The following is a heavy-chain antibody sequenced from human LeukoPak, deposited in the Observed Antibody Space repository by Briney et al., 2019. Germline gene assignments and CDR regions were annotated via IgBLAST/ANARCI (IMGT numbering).Heavy chain of an antibody. D-gene: IGHD1-26*01. J-gene: IGHJ1*01. V-gene: IGHV4-59*01. Sequence: SETLSLTCAVSGGSISSYHWSWIRQPPGKGLEWIGYIYYSGSTNYNPSLQSRVTISVDTSKNQFSLKVSSVTAADTAVYFCARDQSGIVGATGYFHHWGQGTLVTVSS. CDR1: GGSISSYH. CDR3: ARDQSGIVGATGYFHH. CDR2: IYYSGST.